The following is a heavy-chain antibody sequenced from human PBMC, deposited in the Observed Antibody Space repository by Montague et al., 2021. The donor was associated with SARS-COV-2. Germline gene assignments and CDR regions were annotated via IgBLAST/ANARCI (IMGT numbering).Heavy chain of an antibody. CDR1: GFTFDDYA. Sequence: SLRLSCAASGFTFDDYAMHWVRQAPGKGLEWVSGITWNSGSIGYEDSVEGRFTISRDNAKNSLYLQMSSLRAEDTALYYCAKGVDSIGYSFAYWGQGTLVTVSS. V-gene: IGHV3-9*01. CDR2: ITWNSGSI. D-gene: IGHD3-22*01. CDR3: AKGVDSIGYSFAY. J-gene: IGHJ4*02.